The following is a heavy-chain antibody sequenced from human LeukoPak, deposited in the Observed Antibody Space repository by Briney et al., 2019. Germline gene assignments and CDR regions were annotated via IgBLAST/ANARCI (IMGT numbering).Heavy chain of an antibody. CDR3: ARHDNDDDFDY. Sequence: ASVKVSCKASGYTFTRYAINWLRQAPGQGLEWMGWINMYTANPAYAQGFTERFVFSLDTSVTTAYLQISNLKTEDTAVYYCARHDNDDDFDYWGQGTLVTVSS. CDR1: GYTFTRYA. CDR2: INMYTANP. V-gene: IGHV7-4-1*02. D-gene: IGHD3-16*01. J-gene: IGHJ4*02.